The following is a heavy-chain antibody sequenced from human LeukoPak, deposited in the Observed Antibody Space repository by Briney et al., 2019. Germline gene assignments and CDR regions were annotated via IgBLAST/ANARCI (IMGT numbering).Heavy chain of an antibody. CDR2: MNPYTGIT. V-gene: IGHV1-8*01. Sequence: ASVKVSCKASGYTFTSSYDINWVRQAPGQGLEWMGWMNPYTGITGYPQKFQGRVTMSRDTSISTAYMELSSLTSEDTAVYFCARENVNRGSSWGYDYFGMDVWGQGTAVTVSS. CDR1: GYTFTSSYD. CDR3: ARENVNRGSSWGYDYFGMDV. J-gene: IGHJ6*02. D-gene: IGHD6-13*01.